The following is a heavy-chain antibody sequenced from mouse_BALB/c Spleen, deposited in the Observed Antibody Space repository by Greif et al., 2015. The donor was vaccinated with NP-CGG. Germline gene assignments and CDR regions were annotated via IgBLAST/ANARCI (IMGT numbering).Heavy chain of an antibody. D-gene: IGHD2-10*01. CDR2: ISSGGSYT. CDR3: ARQGLSYYGAMYY. J-gene: IGHJ4*01. Sequence: EVHLVESGGDLVKPGGSLKLSCAVSGFTFSSYGMSWVRQTPDKRLEWVATISSGGSYTYYPDRVKGRFTISRDNAKNTLYLQMSSLKAEDTAMYYCARQGLSYYGAMYYWGQGTSVTVSS. CDR1: GFTFSSYG. V-gene: IGHV5-6*01.